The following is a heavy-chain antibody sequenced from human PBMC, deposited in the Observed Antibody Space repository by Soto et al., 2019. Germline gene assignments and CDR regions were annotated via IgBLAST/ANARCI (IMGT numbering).Heavy chain of an antibody. J-gene: IGHJ4*02. CDR2: INPSGGST. V-gene: IGHV1-46*01. Sequence: KVSCKASGYTFTSYYMHWVRQAPGQGLEWMGIINPSGGSTSYAQKFQGRVTMTRDTSTSTVYMELSSLRSEDTAVYYCARDSKYSSGWYDSLSFDYWGQGTLVTVSS. CDR3: ARDSKYSSGWYDSLSFDY. D-gene: IGHD6-19*01. CDR1: GYTFTSYY.